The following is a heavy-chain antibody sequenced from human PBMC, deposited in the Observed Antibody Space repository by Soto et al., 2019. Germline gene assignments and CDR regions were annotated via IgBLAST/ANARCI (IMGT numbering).Heavy chain of an antibody. CDR1: GGTFNNFA. CDR2: IIPIFGTA. V-gene: IGHV1-69*01. D-gene: IGHD2-2*01. Sequence: QVQLVQSGAEVKKPGSSVKVSCKSSGGTFNNFAISWVRQAPGQGLEWMGGIIPIFGTAKYAQKFQGRVTITADESTSTAYMVLSSLRSQDTAVYYCARDLARDIVVVPFGNSYGMEVWGQGTTVTVSS. CDR3: ARDLARDIVVVPFGNSYGMEV. J-gene: IGHJ6*02.